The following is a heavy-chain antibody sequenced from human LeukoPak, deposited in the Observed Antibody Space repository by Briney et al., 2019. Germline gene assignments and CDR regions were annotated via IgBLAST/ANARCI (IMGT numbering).Heavy chain of an antibody. V-gene: IGHV1-18*01. CDR1: GSTFTTYG. D-gene: IGHD3-16*01. CDR2: ISGYNGNT. Sequence: ASVKVSCKASGSTFTTYGIGWVRQAPGQGLEWMGWISGYNGNTNYARKFQGRVTMTTDTSTSTAYMELRSLRSDDTAVYYCARTSHESVLYWSDPWGQGTLVNVSS. CDR3: ARTSHESVLYWSDP. J-gene: IGHJ5*02.